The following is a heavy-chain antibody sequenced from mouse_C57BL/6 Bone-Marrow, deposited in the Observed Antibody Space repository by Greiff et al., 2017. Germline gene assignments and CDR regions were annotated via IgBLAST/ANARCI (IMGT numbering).Heavy chain of an antibody. CDR1: GYTFTNYW. V-gene: IGHV1-63*01. CDR3: ARTYGSSYSWFAY. CDR2: IYPGGGYP. Sequence: VQLQQSGAELVRPGTSVKMSCKASGYTFTNYWIGWAKQRPGHGLEWIGDIYPGGGYPNYNEKFKGKATLTADKSSSTAYVQFSSLTSEDSAIYYCARTYGSSYSWFAYWGQGTLVTVSA. J-gene: IGHJ3*01. D-gene: IGHD1-1*01.